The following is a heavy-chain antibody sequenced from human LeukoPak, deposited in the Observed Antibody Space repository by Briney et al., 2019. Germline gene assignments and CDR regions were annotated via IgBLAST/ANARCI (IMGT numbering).Heavy chain of an antibody. Sequence: GGSLRLSCAASGFTFSSYGMHWVRQAPGKGLEWVAVISYDGSNKYYADSVKGRFTISRDNSKNTLYLQMNSLRAEDTAVYYCARAYSGGGIVVVPAANWGQGTLVTVSS. CDR2: ISYDGSNK. J-gene: IGHJ4*02. V-gene: IGHV3-30*03. CDR3: ARAYSGGGIVVVPAAN. D-gene: IGHD2-2*01. CDR1: GFTFSSYG.